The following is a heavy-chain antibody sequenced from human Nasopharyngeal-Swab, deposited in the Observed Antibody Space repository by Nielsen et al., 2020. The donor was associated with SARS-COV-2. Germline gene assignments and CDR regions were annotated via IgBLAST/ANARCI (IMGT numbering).Heavy chain of an antibody. CDR2: ISYDGSNE. CDR3: AKEGRVGATDLGAFDI. J-gene: IGHJ3*02. V-gene: IGHV3-30*18. CDR1: GFTFSSSG. D-gene: IGHD1-26*01. Sequence: GGSLRLSCAASGFTFSSSGMDWVRQAPGKGLEWVAVISYDGSNEYYGDSVKGRFTISRDNSKNTLYLQMNSLRVDDTAVYYCAKEGRVGATDLGAFDIWGQGTMVTVSS.